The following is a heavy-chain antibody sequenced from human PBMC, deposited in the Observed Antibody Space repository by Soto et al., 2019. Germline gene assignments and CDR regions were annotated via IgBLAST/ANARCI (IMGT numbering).Heavy chain of an antibody. CDR3: ARRNSGSYYWTFDY. J-gene: IGHJ4*02. CDR1: GGTFSSYA. D-gene: IGHD1-26*01. CDR2: IIPIFGTA. Sequence: QVQLVQSGAEVKKPGSSVKVSCKASGGTFSSYAISWVRQAPGQGLEWMGGIIPIFGTANYAQKFQGRVTITADESTSTAYMELSSLRSEDTAVYYCARRNSGSYYWTFDYWGQGTLVTVSS. V-gene: IGHV1-69*01.